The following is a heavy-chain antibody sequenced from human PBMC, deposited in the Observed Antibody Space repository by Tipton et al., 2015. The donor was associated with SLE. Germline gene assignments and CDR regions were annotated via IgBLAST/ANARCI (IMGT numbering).Heavy chain of an antibody. CDR3: ATHPHPLVYCGVDRCYG. D-gene: IGHD2-21*01. CDR1: GYSFTNYY. Sequence: QSGAEVKKPGASVKVACKASGYSFTNYYIHWVRQAPGKGLEWMGGFDPEDGEIIYAQKFQGRVTMTEDTSTDTAYMEMNSLRSEDTALYYCATHPHPLVYCGVDRCYGWGQGTLVTVSS. J-gene: IGHJ4*02. V-gene: IGHV1-24*01. CDR2: FDPEDGEI.